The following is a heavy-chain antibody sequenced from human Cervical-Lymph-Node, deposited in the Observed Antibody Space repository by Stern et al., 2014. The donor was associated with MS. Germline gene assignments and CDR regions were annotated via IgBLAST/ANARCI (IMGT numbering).Heavy chain of an antibody. J-gene: IGHJ4*02. CDR3: AHRSSGYFHY. CDR1: GFSLSTTGVG. D-gene: IGHD3-22*01. Sequence: QVTLRESGPTLVKPTQTLTLTCTFSGFSLSTTGVGVGWIRQPPGKALEWLALIEWYDDTRYSLSLKSRLTITKDTSKNQVVLTMPNRDPVDTATYYCAHRSSGYFHYWGQGTLVTVSS. CDR2: IEWYDDT. V-gene: IGHV2-5*01.